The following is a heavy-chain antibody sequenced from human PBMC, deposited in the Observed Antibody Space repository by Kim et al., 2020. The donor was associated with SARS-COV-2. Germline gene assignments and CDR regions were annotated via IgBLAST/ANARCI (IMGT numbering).Heavy chain of an antibody. CDR3: ARDVQLERALYGMDV. CDR1: GFTVSSNY. V-gene: IGHV3-66*01. Sequence: GGSLRLSCAASGFTVSSNYMSWVRQAPGKGLEWVSVIYSGGSTYYADSVEGRFTISRDNSKKTLYLQLNSLRAEDTALYYCARDVQLERALYGMDVWGQG. J-gene: IGHJ6*02. D-gene: IGHD1-1*01. CDR2: IYSGGST.